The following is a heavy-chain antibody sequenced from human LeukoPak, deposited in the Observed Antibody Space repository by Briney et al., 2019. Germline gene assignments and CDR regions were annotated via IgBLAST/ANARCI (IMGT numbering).Heavy chain of an antibody. Sequence: PGGSLRLSCAASGFTFSSYAMSWVRQAPGKGLEWVSAISGSGGGTYYADSVKGRFTISRDNSKNTLYLQMNSLRAEDTAVYYCAKQRVVVVPAAMSHDYWGQGTLVTVSS. V-gene: IGHV3-23*01. D-gene: IGHD2-2*01. CDR1: GFTFSSYA. J-gene: IGHJ4*02. CDR3: AKQRVVVVPAAMSHDY. CDR2: ISGSGGGT.